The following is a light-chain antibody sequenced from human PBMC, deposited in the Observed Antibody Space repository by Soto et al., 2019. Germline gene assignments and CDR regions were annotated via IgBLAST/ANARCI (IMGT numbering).Light chain of an antibody. CDR3: QKYDRAPWT. Sequence: DMQMTQSPPSLSASVGDTVAITCRASQGISNHLAWYQQKPGKAPKLLIYAASTLQSGVPSRFSGSGSGTDFTLTISSLQPEDVATYYCQKYDRAPWTFGRGTKVDIK. CDR2: AAS. V-gene: IGKV1-27*01. J-gene: IGKJ1*01. CDR1: QGISNH.